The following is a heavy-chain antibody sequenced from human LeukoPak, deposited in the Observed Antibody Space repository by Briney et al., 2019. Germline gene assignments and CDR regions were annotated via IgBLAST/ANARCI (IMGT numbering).Heavy chain of an antibody. CDR2: ISINTYTI. CDR1: GFTFSDYY. D-gene: IGHD3-3*01. CDR3: SRDGGVAFDMDV. J-gene: IGHJ6*02. Sequence: GGSLRLSCAASGFTFSDYYMSWIRQAPGKGLEWVSYISINTYTIYYADSLKGRFTISRDNAKNSLYLQMNSLRDEDTAVYYCSRDGGVAFDMDVWGPGTTVTVSS. V-gene: IGHV3-11*04.